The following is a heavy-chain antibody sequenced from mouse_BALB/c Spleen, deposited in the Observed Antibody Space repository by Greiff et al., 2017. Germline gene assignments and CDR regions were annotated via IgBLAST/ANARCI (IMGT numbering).Heavy chain of an antibody. V-gene: IGHV5-17*02. CDR1: GFTFSSFG. J-gene: IGHJ2*01. Sequence: DVHLVESGGGLVQPGGSPKLSCAASGFTFSSFGMHWVRQAPEKGLEWVAYISSGSSTIYYADTVKGRFTISRDNPKNTLFLQMTSLRSEDTAMYYCAREGLRRDFDYWGQGTTLTVSS. D-gene: IGHD2-2*01. CDR2: ISSGSSTI. CDR3: AREGLRRDFDY.